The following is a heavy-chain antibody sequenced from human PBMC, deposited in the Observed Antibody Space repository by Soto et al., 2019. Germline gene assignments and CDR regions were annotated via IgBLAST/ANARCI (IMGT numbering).Heavy chain of an antibody. J-gene: IGHJ4*02. CDR1: GGSISSCVYY. V-gene: IGHV4-31*02. Sequence: TLCLTWTVSGGSISSCVYYWSWIRQHPGKGLEWIGYIYYSGSTYYNPSLKSRVTISVDTSKNQFSLKLSSVTAADTAVYYCARGQWIGGGVDHEKNQHIDYWGQGTLVTVSS. CDR2: IYYSGST. D-gene: IGHD5-12*01. CDR3: ARGQWIGGGVDHEKNQHIDY.